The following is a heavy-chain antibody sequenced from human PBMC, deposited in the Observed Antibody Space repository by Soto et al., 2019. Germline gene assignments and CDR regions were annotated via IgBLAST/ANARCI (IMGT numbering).Heavy chain of an antibody. Sequence: PSETLSLTGAVSGVSITTNGCSWSWSRQPPGKGLEWIGYIYPSGTIFYNPSLNSRVTISADTCNNEFSLKLTCVTAADTAVYFCATYTAFAKYYFDHWGRGTLVTVSS. V-gene: IGHV4-30-2*01. J-gene: IGHJ4*02. D-gene: IGHD3-16*01. CDR2: IYPSGTI. CDR1: GVSITTNGCS. CDR3: ATYTAFAKYYFDH.